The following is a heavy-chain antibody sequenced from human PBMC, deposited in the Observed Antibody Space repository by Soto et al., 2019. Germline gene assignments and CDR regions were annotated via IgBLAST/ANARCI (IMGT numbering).Heavy chain of an antibody. CDR1: GGSISSGDYY. Sequence: QVQLQESGPGLVKPSQTLSLTCTVSGGSISSGDYYWSWIRQPPGKGLEWIGYIYYSGSTYYNPSLKSRVTISVDTSKNQVSLELSSVTAADTAVYYCAREGDYSKGDAFDIWGQGTMVTVSS. CDR3: AREGDYSKGDAFDI. CDR2: IYYSGST. D-gene: IGHD4-4*01. V-gene: IGHV4-30-4*01. J-gene: IGHJ3*02.